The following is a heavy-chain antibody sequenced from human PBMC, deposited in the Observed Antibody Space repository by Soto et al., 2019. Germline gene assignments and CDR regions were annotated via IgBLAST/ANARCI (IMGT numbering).Heavy chain of an antibody. CDR1: GGSFSGYY. CDR2: LNHSGST. D-gene: IGHD3-22*01. V-gene: IGHV4-34*01. J-gene: IGHJ4*02. Sequence: QVQLQQWGAGLLKPSETLSLTCAVYGGSFSGYYWSWIRQPPGKGLEWIGELNHSGSTNYHPSLKSLVTISVDTSQNQFSLKLSSVTAADTAVYYCARGVPYYYDSSGNFDYWGQGTLVTVSS. CDR3: ARGVPYYYDSSGNFDY.